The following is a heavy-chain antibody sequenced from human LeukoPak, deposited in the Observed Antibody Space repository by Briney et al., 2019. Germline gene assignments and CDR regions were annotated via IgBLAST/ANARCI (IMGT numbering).Heavy chain of an antibody. Sequence: GGSLRLSCVTSGFTFSSYDMHWVRQATGKGLEWVSAIGTAGDTYYPGSVKGRFTISRENAKNSLYLQMNSLRAGDTAVYYCARGAHRLGIAAATGDAFDIWGQGTMVTVSS. CDR3: ARGAHRLGIAAATGDAFDI. D-gene: IGHD6-13*01. V-gene: IGHV3-13*01. CDR1: GFTFSSYD. CDR2: IGTAGDT. J-gene: IGHJ3*02.